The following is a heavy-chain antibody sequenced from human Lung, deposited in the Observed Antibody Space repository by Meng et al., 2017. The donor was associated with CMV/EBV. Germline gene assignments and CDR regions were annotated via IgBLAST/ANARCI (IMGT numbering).Heavy chain of an antibody. CDR1: GYTFTSYG. Sequence: SVNVSCKASGYTFTSYGISWVRQAPGQGLEWMGWISAYNGNTNFAQKLQGRVTLTTDTSKSTAYMELRGLRSDDTAVYYCARLRLELDYWGQGTLVTVSS. J-gene: IGHJ4*02. CDR2: ISAYNGNT. V-gene: IGHV1-18*01. CDR3: ARLRLELDY. D-gene: IGHD4-11*01.